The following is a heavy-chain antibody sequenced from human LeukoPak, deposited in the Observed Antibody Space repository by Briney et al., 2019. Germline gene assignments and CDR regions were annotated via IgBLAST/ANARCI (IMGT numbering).Heavy chain of an antibody. CDR2: ISAYNGNT. CDR3: ARDNPIYYYMDV. V-gene: IGHV1-18*01. D-gene: IGHD1-14*01. Sequence: ASVKVSCKASGYTFTSYGISWVRQAPGQGLEWMGWISAYNGNTNYAQKLQGRVTMTTDTSTSTAYMELSSLRSEDTAVYYCARDNPIYYYMDVWGKGTTVTVSS. J-gene: IGHJ6*03. CDR1: GYTFTSYG.